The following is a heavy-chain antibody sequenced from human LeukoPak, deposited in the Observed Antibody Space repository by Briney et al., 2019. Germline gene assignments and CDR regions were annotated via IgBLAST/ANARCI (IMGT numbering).Heavy chain of an antibody. CDR1: GFTFSDYP. D-gene: IGHD1-26*01. V-gene: IGHV3-30*04. CDR2: ISLHGDET. J-gene: IGHJ6*03. CDR3: AKDHRKWVGYYYYYMDV. Sequence: GGSLRLSCVASGFTFSDYPFHWVRQAPGKGLEWVAVISLHGDETYYADPVKGRFTVSRDNSKNTLFLHLNSLTFEDTGVYFCAKDHRKWVGYYYYYMDVWGKGTTVIVSS.